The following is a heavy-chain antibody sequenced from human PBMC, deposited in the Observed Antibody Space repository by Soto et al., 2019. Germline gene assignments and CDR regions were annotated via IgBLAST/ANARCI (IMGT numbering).Heavy chain of an antibody. D-gene: IGHD3-10*01. CDR1: GFTFSSYS. CDR3: AKKVNSGPGSQYFDY. Sequence: VGSLRLSCAASGFTFSSYSMSWVRQAPGKGLEWVSGFRSGGDDGTTYYADSVKGRFTISRDNSKNTLFLQMDSLRAEDTAIYYCAKKVNSGPGSQYFDYWGQGTLVTVSS. J-gene: IGHJ4*02. V-gene: IGHV3-23*01. CDR2: FRSGGDDGTT.